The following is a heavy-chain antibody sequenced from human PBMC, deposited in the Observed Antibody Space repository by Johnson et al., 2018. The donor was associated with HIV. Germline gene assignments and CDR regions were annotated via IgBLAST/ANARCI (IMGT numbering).Heavy chain of an antibody. D-gene: IGHD2-2*01. CDR3: SRGRITTTAMRGGAFDM. CDR2: IWYDGINK. J-gene: IGHJ3*02. Sequence: QVQLVESGGGVVQPGRSLRLSCVASGFNFSSYGMHWVRQAPGKGLEWVAVIWYDGINKYYAESVKGRFTISRDNSKNTLYLQMNSLRVEDTAVYYCSRGRITTTAMRGGAFDMWGQGTMLIVSS. CDR1: GFNFSSYG. V-gene: IGHV3-33*01.